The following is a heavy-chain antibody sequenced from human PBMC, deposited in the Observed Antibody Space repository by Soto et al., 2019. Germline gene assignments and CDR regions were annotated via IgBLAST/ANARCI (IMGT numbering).Heavy chain of an antibody. D-gene: IGHD2-2*01. Sequence: PGGSLRLSCAASGFTFSSYAMHWVRQAPGKGLEWVAVISYDGSNKYYADSVKGRFTISRDNSKNSLYLQMNSLRAEDTAVYYCENRDSSSSCPLTDFDHWGQGTMLTVSS. CDR1: GFTFSSYA. V-gene: IGHV3-30-3*01. CDR3: ENRDSSSSCPLTDFDH. J-gene: IGHJ5*02. CDR2: ISYDGSNK.